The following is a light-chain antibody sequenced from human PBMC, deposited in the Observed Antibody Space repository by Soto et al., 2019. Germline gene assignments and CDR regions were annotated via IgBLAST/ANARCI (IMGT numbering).Light chain of an antibody. V-gene: IGKV3-20*01. Sequence: EIVVTQSPGTLSLSPGERATLSCRASQSVSSSYLAWYQQKPGQAPRLLIYGASSRATGIPDRFSGSGSGTDFTLTISRLEPEDFAVYYCQQYGTPGTVGQGTRLEIK. J-gene: IGKJ5*01. CDR2: GAS. CDR3: QQYGTPGT. CDR1: QSVSSSY.